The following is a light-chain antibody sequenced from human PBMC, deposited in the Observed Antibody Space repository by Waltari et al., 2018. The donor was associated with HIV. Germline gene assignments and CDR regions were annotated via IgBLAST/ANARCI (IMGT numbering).Light chain of an antibody. J-gene: IGLJ2*01. CDR2: KNK. CDR3: QSYDTSLSAWV. V-gene: IGLV1-40*03. Sequence: QSVLTQPPSISGAPGQRITVSCSGTSSNIGAGYDVHWYQQLPGTAPKLLLYKNKNRPSGVPDLFSAAKSDASASLAITGLQGADEGDYFCQSYDTSLSAWVFGGGTRLTVL. CDR1: SSNIGAGYD.